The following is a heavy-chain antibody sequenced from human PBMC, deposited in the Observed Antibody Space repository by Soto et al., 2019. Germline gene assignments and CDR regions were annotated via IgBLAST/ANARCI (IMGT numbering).Heavy chain of an antibody. D-gene: IGHD3-22*01. CDR2: IIPIFGTA. CDR3: ARVKGVDDSSGYYSLYFDY. V-gene: IGHV1-69*01. Sequence: QVQLVQSGAEVKKPGSSVKVSCKASGGTFSSYAISWVRQAPGQGLEWMGGIIPIFGTANYAQKFQGRVTITADESTSTAYMELSSLRSEDTAVYYCARVKGVDDSSGYYSLYFDYWGQGTLVTVSS. CDR1: GGTFSSYA. J-gene: IGHJ4*02.